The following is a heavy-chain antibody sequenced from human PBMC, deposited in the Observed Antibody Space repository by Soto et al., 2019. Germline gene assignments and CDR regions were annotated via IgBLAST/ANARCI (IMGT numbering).Heavy chain of an antibody. CDR3: ARTLAYCGGDCYAGYFDL. D-gene: IGHD2-21*02. CDR1: GGPISSGDYY. Sequence: QMQLQESGPGLVKPSQTLSLTCSVSGGPISSGDYYWSWIRQHPGKGLEWIGYIYRSGSTHYNPSLKSRFTISVDTSKTHFSLKLRSVTAADTAVYYCARTLAYCGGDCYAGYFDLWGRGTLVTVSS. V-gene: IGHV4-31*03. CDR2: IYRSGST. J-gene: IGHJ2*01.